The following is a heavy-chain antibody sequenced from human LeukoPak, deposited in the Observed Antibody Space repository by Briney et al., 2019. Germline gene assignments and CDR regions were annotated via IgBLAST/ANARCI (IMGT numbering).Heavy chain of an antibody. J-gene: IGHJ5*02. CDR3: AGQLRGYDYNWFDP. D-gene: IGHD5-12*01. CDR1: GGSISSSSYY. V-gene: IGHV4-39*07. Sequence: SETLSLTCTVSGGSISSSSYYWGWIRQPPGKGLEWIGSIHYSGSTNYNPSLKSRVTISVDTSKNQFSLKLSSVTAADTAVYYCAGQLRGYDYNWFDPWGQGTLVTVSS. CDR2: IHYSGST.